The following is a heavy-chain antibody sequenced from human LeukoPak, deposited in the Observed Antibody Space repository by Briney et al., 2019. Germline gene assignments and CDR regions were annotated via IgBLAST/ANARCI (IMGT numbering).Heavy chain of an antibody. CDR3: APRPSDTWPLDS. Sequence: ASVKVSRKASGYTFTDYHMHWVRQAPGQGLEWMGRINPNSGDTIYARNFQGRVTLTRDTSISTAFMELTRLRSDDTAVYYCAPRPSDTWPLDSWGQGTLVTVSS. D-gene: IGHD1-26*01. CDR2: INPNSGDT. J-gene: IGHJ4*02. CDR1: GYTFTDYH. V-gene: IGHV1-2*06.